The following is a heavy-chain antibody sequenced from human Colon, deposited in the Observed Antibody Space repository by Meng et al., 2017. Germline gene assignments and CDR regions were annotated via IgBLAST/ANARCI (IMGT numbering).Heavy chain of an antibody. D-gene: IGHD3/OR15-3a*01. CDR2: KIPDSDYS. CDR3: ARVVRSVGWPGELCLRLIRHIWIDP. J-gene: IGHJ5*02. CDR1: GYTFITYD. V-gene: IGHV1-8*03. Sequence: QVQVVESGAEVKKAGASVKVSCKASGYTFITYDVRWVRQAAGQGLEWMEWKIPDSDYSAYTQKFHGRVSLTRDTSVSTAHMEVSSLRSDGTTVSSCARVVRSVGWPGELCLRLIRHIWIDPWGQGSLVTVSS.